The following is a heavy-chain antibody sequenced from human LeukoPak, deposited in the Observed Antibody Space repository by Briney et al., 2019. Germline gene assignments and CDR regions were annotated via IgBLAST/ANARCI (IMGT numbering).Heavy chain of an antibody. Sequence: SETLSLTCTASGGSISNHYWSWIRQPPGKGLEWIGYIYYSGSTNYNPSLKSRITISLDTSKNQFSLKLSSVIAADTAVYYCARGPTMVRGVRTKWFDPWGQGTLVTVSS. J-gene: IGHJ5*02. CDR1: GGSISNHY. CDR3: ARGPTMVRGVRTKWFDP. CDR2: IYYSGST. V-gene: IGHV4-59*11. D-gene: IGHD3-10*01.